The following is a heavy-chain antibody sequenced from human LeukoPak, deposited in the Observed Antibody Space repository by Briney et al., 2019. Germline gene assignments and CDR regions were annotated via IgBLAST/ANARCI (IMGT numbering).Heavy chain of an antibody. CDR2: IYYSGTT. V-gene: IGHV4-39*01. Sequence: PSETLSLTCTVSGGSISSSTYYWGWIRRPPGKGLEWIGSIYYSGTTYYNPSLKSRVTVSVDTSKNQFSLNLSSVTAADTAVYYCVRASTLRHYQYWGQGTLVTVSS. CDR3: VRASTLRHYQY. J-gene: IGHJ4*02. CDR1: GGSISSSTYY. D-gene: IGHD3-16*01.